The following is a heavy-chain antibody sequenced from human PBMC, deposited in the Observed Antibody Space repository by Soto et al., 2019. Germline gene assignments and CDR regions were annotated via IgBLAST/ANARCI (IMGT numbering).Heavy chain of an antibody. D-gene: IGHD6-6*01. V-gene: IGHV1-69*06. CDR2: IIPIFGTA. CDR3: ARDLKGVRIAARPSYYYGMDV. Sequence: QVQLVQSGAEVKKPGSPVKVSCKASGGTFSSYAISWVRQAPGQGLEWMGGIIPIFGTANYAQKFQGRVTITADKSTSTAYMELSSLRSEDTAVYYCARDLKGVRIAARPSYYYGMDVWGQGTTVTVSS. CDR1: GGTFSSYA. J-gene: IGHJ6*02.